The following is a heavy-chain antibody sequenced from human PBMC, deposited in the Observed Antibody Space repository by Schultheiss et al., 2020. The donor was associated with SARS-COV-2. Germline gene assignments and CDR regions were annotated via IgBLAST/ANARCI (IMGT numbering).Heavy chain of an antibody. D-gene: IGHD2-8*01. CDR1: GFTFSSYA. CDR2: ISYAGSNK. CDR3: TTDPLGYCTNGVCSDKDGPYYYYYYGMDV. V-gene: IGHV3-30*01. Sequence: GGSLRLSCSASGFTFSSYAMHWVRQAPGKGLEWVAVISYAGSNKYYADSVKGRFTISRDNSKNTLYMQMNSLRAEDTAVYYCTTDPLGYCTNGVCSDKDGPYYYYYYGMDVWGQGTTVTVSS. J-gene: IGHJ6*02.